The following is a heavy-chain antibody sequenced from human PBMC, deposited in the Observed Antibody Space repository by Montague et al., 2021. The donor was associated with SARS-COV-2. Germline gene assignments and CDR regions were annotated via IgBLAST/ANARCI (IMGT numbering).Heavy chain of an antibody. V-gene: IGHV4-39*01. J-gene: IGHJ4*02. D-gene: IGHD5-18*01. CDR2: IYYSGTT. CDR1: GGSITRNYY. Sequence: SETLPLTCTVSGGSITRNYYWGWIRQPPGKGLEWVGNIYYSGTTFINPSLESRVTISVDTSKNQFSLKLNSVTAADTALYYCARREYSYGWGDWGQGTLVTVSS. CDR3: ARREYSYGWGD.